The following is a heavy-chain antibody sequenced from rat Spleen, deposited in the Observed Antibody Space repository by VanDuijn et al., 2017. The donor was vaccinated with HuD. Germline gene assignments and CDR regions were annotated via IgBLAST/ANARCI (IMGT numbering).Heavy chain of an antibody. V-gene: IGHV5-20*01. Sequence: EVQLVESGGGLVQPGRSLKLSCAASGFTFSDYYMAWIRQAPTKGLEWVATISFDGSTYYRDSVKGRFIISRDDAGSTLYLQMNSLRSEDTATYYCATDRYWGQGVMVTVPS. CDR1: GFTFSDYY. J-gene: IGHJ2*01. CDR3: ATDRY. CDR2: ISFDGST.